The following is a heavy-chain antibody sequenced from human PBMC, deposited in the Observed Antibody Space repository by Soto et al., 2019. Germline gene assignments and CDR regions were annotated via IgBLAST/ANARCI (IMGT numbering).Heavy chain of an antibody. CDR1: GYIFTGYH. D-gene: IGHD1-7*01. Sequence: ASVKVSCKASGYIFTGYHMHWVRQAPGQGLECMGWINPNSGGTKYAQKFQGRVTVTRXTXXSXXXMXLXXLRXDGTAVYYCAREELPIYYYGMDVWGQGTTVTVS. CDR2: INPNSGGT. J-gene: IGHJ6*02. V-gene: IGHV1-2*02. CDR3: AREELPIYYYGMDV.